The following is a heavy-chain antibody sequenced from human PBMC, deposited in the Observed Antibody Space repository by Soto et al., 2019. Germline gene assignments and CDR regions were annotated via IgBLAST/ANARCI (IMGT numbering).Heavy chain of an antibody. D-gene: IGHD6-13*01. V-gene: IGHV3-23*01. Sequence: ESGGGLVQPGGSLRLSCAASGFTFSTYAMNWVRQAPGKGLEWVSAISGSGGSTYYADSVKGRFTISRDNSKNTLYLQMNSLRAEDTAVYYCAKGATSSWYGGHFDCWGQGTLVTVSS. CDR3: AKGATSSWYGGHFDC. J-gene: IGHJ4*02. CDR1: GFTFSTYA. CDR2: ISGSGGST.